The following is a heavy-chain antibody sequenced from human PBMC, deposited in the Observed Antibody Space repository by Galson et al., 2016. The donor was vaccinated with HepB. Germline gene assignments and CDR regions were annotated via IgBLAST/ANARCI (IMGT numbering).Heavy chain of an antibody. CDR1: GFTFSNYG. J-gene: IGHJ4*02. Sequence: SLRLSCAASGFTFSNYGMHWVRQAPGKGLEWVALISYDGSNKEYADSVKGRFTISRDNSKNTLYLQLNSLRAEDTAVYYCAREDPNIAVAALDYWGQGTLVTVSS. CDR3: AREDPNIAVAALDY. V-gene: IGHV3-30*03. CDR2: ISYDGSNK. D-gene: IGHD6-19*01.